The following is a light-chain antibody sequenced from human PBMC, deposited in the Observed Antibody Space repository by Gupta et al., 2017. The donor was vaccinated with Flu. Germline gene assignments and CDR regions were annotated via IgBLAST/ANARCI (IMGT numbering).Light chain of an antibody. J-gene: IGKJ4*01. CDR2: GAS. V-gene: IGKV3-15*01. CDR3: QQEDNWPLT. Sequence: TLSRCRGERASLSCSISQPSSSTLAWYQQKPGQAPRLLMYGASASAMGPPPRFSGSGSGTDFTLTISWLQSEDFALYSCQQEDNWPLTFGRGTKVDIK. CDR1: QPSSST.